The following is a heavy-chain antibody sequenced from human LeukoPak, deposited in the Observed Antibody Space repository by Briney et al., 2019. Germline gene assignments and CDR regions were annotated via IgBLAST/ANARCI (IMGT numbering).Heavy chain of an antibody. V-gene: IGHV3-74*01. CDR3: AGVGTDLWNRFDP. D-gene: IGHD3-16*01. CDR1: GFTFSSYW. Sequence: GSLRLSCAASGFTFSSYWMHWVRQVTGKGLVWVSRIYSDGSIPSYADSVKGRFTISRDNAKNTLYLQMNSLRADDTAVYYCAGVGTDLWNRFDPWGQGTLVTASS. J-gene: IGHJ5*02. CDR2: IYSDGSIP.